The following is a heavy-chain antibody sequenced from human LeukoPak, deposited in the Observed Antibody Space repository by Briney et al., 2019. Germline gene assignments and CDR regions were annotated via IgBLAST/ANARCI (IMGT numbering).Heavy chain of an antibody. CDR1: EFTISRYW. J-gene: IGHJ6*02. CDR3: AKSVAIYFYYGLDV. Sequence: LSGGSLRLSCAASEFTISRYWMHWVRQAPGKGLVWVSNINNDGSITTYADSVKGRFTISRDNSKNTLFLQMNSLRVEDTAPYYCAKSVAIYFYYGLDVWGQGTTVTVSS. V-gene: IGHV3-74*01. D-gene: IGHD3-3*01. CDR2: INNDGSIT.